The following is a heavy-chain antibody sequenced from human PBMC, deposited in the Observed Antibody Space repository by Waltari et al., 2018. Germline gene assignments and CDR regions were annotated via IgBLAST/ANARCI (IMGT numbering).Heavy chain of an antibody. CDR1: GGSFSGYS. V-gene: IGHV4-34*01. J-gene: IGHJ6*02. D-gene: IGHD4-4*01. CDR2: INHSGST. Sequence: QVQLQQWGAGLLKPSETLSLTCAVYGGSFSGYSWSWIRQPPGKGLEWIGEINHSGSTNYNPSLKSRVTISVDTSKNQFSLKLSSVTAADTAVYYCARGSNWDYSNIYYYYGMDVWGQGTTVTVSS. CDR3: ARGSNWDYSNIYYYYGMDV.